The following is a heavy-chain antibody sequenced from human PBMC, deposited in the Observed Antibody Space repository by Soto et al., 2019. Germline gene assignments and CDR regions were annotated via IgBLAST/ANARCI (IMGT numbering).Heavy chain of an antibody. D-gene: IGHD3-9*01. CDR1: GFTFSSYC. J-gene: IGHJ6*04. Sequence: WGSLRLSCAASGFTFSSYCMHWVRQAPGRWLEWVAGIWYDGSNKYYADSVKGLFTISRDNSKNTLYLQMNSLRAEDTAVYYCARDPGLRSVLRYFDSSGYYYGMDVWGKVTTVTSSS. V-gene: IGHV3-33*01. CDR3: ARDPGLRSVLRYFDSSGYYYGMDV. CDR2: IWYDGSNK.